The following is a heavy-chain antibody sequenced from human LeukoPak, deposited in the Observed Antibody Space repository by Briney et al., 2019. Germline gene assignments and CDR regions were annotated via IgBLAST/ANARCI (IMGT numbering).Heavy chain of an antibody. CDR1: GFTFGYYA. CDR3: ARELFSSGSCPDG. Sequence: GGSLRLSCSASGFTFGYYAIHWVRQAPGKGLEWVALIWSDGSNKYYADSVKGRITISRDNSKNTVYLQMNSLRAEDTAVYYCARELFSSGSCPDGWGQGTLVTVSS. J-gene: IGHJ4*02. CDR2: IWSDGSNK. V-gene: IGHV3-33*01. D-gene: IGHD3-10*01.